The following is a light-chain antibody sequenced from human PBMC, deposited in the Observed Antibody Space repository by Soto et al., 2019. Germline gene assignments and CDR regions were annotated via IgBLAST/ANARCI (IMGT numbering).Light chain of an antibody. CDR3: SSYTSSSTLDV. CDR1: SSDVGGYNY. V-gene: IGLV2-14*01. J-gene: IGLJ3*02. CDR2: EVS. Sequence: QSVLTQPASVSGSPGQSITISCTGTSSDVGGYNYVSWYQQHPGKAPKLMIYEVSNRPSGVSNRFSGSKSGNTASLTISGLQAEDEADYYCSSYTSSSTLDVFGGGTKVNVL.